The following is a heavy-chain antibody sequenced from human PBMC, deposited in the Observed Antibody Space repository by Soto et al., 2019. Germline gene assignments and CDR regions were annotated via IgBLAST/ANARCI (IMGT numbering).Heavy chain of an antibody. Sequence: ASATRSLTCPFSGSFIKKASGYLIWIRQRPGECLEWIGFISYSGNTYHSPSLKSRLVLSVDTSKNQFSLELDFMTAADTAVYYCARGPSPFWSSYRLAYFDSWGHGIPVTVS. CDR1: GSFIKKASGY. CDR3: ARGPSPFWSSYRLAYFDS. V-gene: IGHV4-31*03. CDR2: ISYSGNT. J-gene: IGHJ4*01. D-gene: IGHD3-3*01.